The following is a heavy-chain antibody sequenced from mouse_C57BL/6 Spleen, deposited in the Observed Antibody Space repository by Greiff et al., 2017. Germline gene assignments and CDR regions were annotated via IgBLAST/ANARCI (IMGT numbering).Heavy chain of an antibody. CDR3: TTDYGSSWFDY. CDR2: IVPEDGDT. CDR1: GFNIKDYY. V-gene: IGHV14-1*01. Sequence: VQLQQSGAELVRLGASVKLSCTASGFNIKDYYMHWVKQGPEQGLEWIGRIVPEDGDTESAPKFQGKPTMAADTSSNTAILQLSCLTSEDTAVYYCTTDYGSSWFDYWGQGTLVTVSA. D-gene: IGHD2-1*01. J-gene: IGHJ3*01.